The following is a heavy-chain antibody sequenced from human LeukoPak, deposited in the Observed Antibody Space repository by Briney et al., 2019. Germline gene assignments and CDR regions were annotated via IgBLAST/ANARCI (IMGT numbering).Heavy chain of an antibody. V-gene: IGHV1-69*05. Sequence: SVKVSCKASGGTFSSYAISWVRQAPGQGLEWMGGIIPIFGTANYAQKFQGRVTITTDESTSTAYMELSSLRSEDTAVYYCARAPRKYSSSHIFDYWGQGTLVTVSS. D-gene: IGHD6-6*01. J-gene: IGHJ4*02. CDR1: GGTFSSYA. CDR3: ARAPRKYSSSHIFDY. CDR2: IIPIFGTA.